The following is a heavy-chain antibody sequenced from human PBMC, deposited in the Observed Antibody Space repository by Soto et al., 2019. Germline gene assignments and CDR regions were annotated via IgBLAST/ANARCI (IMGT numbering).Heavy chain of an antibody. J-gene: IGHJ4*02. CDR3: AKAGNYNDRSGYYYFDH. V-gene: IGHV3-23*01. Sequence: PGWSLRLSCEASGFTFNNYAMNWVRQAPGKGLEWVSSVSTSGGSTNYADSVTGRFTISRDNSKNTVSLQMNSLRVEDTAVYYCAKAGNYNDRSGYYYFDHWGQGMLVTAPQ. D-gene: IGHD3-22*01. CDR1: GFTFNNYA. CDR2: VSTSGGST.